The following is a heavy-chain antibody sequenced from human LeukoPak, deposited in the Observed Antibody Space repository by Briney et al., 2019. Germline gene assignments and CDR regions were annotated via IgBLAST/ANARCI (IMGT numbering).Heavy chain of an antibody. J-gene: IGHJ4*02. Sequence: SETLSLTCTVSGGSISSSSYYWGWIRQPPGKGLEWIGSIYYSGSTYYNPSLKSRVTISVDTSKNQFSLKLSSVTAADTAVYYCARNAGDYVSGPDYWGQGTLVTVSS. V-gene: IGHV4-39*01. D-gene: IGHD4-17*01. CDR1: GGSISSSSYY. CDR3: ARNAGDYVSGPDY. CDR2: IYYSGST.